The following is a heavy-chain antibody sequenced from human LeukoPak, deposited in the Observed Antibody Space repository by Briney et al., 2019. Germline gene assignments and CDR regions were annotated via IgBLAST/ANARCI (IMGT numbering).Heavy chain of an antibody. D-gene: IGHD1-26*01. V-gene: IGHV3-21*01. CDR3: ARDRIVGASDAFDI. CDR1: GFIFSIYN. Sequence: KSGGSLRLSCAASGFIFSIYNMNWVRQAPGKGLEWVSSITSSSSYIYYADSVKGRFTISRDNAKNLLYLQMNSLRAEDTAVYYCARDRIVGASDAFDIWGQGTVVTVSS. CDR2: ITSSSSYI. J-gene: IGHJ3*02.